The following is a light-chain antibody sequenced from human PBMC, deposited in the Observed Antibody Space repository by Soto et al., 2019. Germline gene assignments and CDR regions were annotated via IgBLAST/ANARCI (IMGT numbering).Light chain of an antibody. CDR3: QHLNNYPPFT. J-gene: IGKJ3*01. Sequence: ITCRASQDIKTYLAWYQQKQGKAPKLLISGTFTLQSGVPSRFNGSGSGTDFTLTISRLQPEDFATYYCQHLNNYPPFTFGPGTKVDIK. V-gene: IGKV1-9*01. CDR2: GTF. CDR1: QDIKTY.